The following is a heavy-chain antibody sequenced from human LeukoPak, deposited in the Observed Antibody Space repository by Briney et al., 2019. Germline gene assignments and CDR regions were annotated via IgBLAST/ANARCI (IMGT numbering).Heavy chain of an antibody. D-gene: IGHD3-3*01. CDR2: ISPSGGST. CDR1: GYTFISHF. CDR3: ARDGVPLTYYFDY. Sequence: ASVKVSCKASGYTFISHFIHLVPHAPGQGLEWMGMISPSGGSTSYPQKFQGRVTMTTDTSTTTSTVYRELSSLKSEETAVYFCARDGVPLTYYFDYWGQGTLVTVSS. J-gene: IGHJ4*02. V-gene: IGHV1-46*01.